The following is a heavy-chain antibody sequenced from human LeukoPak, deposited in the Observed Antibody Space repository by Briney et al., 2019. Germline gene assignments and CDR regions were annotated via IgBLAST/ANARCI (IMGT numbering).Heavy chain of an antibody. CDR1: GFTFSSYG. CDR3: WIEGGGLCSGFSCPGVDY. D-gene: IGHD2-15*01. V-gene: IGHV3-33*01. Sequence: GKSLRLSCAASGFTFSSYGMHWVRQAPGKGLQGVASIWFDGSNKQYADFVKGRFTISRDNSNNTLYLDIVGARAQDSAVFYCWIEGGGLCSGFSCPGVDYWGQGTLVSVSS. CDR2: IWFDGSNK. J-gene: IGHJ4*02.